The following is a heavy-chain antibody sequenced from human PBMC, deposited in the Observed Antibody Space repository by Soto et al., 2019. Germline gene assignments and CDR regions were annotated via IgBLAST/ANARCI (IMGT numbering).Heavy chain of an antibody. CDR3: AHRLSAAGLFDH. D-gene: IGHD6-13*01. Sequence: QITLKESGPTLVTPRQTLTLTCTFSGFSLDTRGVGVDWVRQPPGKALEWLALIYGNDEQRLNPSLQSRLTIAKDTPKSQVVLTMTNMDPVDTATYFCAHRLSAAGLFDHWGQGTLVSVSS. V-gene: IGHV2-5*01. CDR2: IYGNDEQ. CDR1: GFSLDTRGVG. J-gene: IGHJ5*02.